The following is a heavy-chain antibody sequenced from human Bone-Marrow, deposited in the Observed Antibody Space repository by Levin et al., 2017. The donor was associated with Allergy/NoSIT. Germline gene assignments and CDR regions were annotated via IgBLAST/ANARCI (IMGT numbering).Heavy chain of an antibody. CDR3: ATLSAGLLFDY. CDR1: GGSINSTIYY. D-gene: IGHD6-13*01. V-gene: IGHV4-39*01. J-gene: IGHJ4*02. CDR2: SFYSGTT. Sequence: SQTLSLTCSVSGGSINSTIYYWGWVRQPPGKGLEWIGSSFYSGTTFYNPSLKSRVSISVDTSKNQFSLSLSSVTAADTAVYYCATLSAGLLFDYWGQGALVIVSS.